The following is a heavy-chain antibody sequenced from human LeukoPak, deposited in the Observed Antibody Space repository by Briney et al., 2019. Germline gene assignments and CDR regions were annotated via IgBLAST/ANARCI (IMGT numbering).Heavy chain of an antibody. V-gene: IGHV3-7*03. CDR2: IKQDGSGK. Sequence: TGGSLRLSCAASGFTFSNSAMSWVRQAPGKGLEWVANIKQDGSGKYYVDSVKGRFTISRDNAKNSLYLQMNSLRAEDTAVYYCARDGGSRGYDFWSGPRAYYYYYGMDVWGQGTTVTVSS. CDR1: GFTFSNSA. CDR3: ARDGGSRGYDFWSGPRAYYYYYGMDV. J-gene: IGHJ6*02. D-gene: IGHD3-3*01.